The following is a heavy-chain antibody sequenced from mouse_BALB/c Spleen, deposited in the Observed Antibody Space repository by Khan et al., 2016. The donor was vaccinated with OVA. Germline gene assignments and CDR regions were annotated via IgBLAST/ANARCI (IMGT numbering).Heavy chain of an antibody. D-gene: IGHD1-2*01. Sequence: QVRLQQSGAELARPGASVKLSCKASGYTFTDYYINWVKQRTGQGLEWIGEIYPGSSNTYYNEKFKGKATLTADKSSSTAYMQLSSLTSEDSAVFFCARRNYFGYTFAYWGQGTLVTVSA. V-gene: IGHV1-77*01. CDR2: IYPGSSNT. CDR3: ARRNYFGYTFAY. CDR1: GYTFTDYY. J-gene: IGHJ3*01.